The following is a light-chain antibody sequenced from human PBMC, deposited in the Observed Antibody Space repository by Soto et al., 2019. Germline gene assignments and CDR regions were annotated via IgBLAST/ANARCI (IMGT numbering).Light chain of an antibody. J-gene: IGKJ5*01. CDR2: AAS. Sequence: DIQMTQSPSSLSASVGDRGTMTCRASQSISSYLNWYQQKPGKAPKLLIYAASSLQSGVPSRFSGSGSGTDFTLTISSLQPEDFATYYCQQSYSTPPITFGQGTRLEIK. V-gene: IGKV1-39*01. CDR1: QSISSY. CDR3: QQSYSTPPIT.